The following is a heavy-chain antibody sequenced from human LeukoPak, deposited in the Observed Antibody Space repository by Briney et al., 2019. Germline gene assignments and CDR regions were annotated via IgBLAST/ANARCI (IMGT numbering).Heavy chain of an antibody. CDR3: AKVAREQLVMDY. J-gene: IGHJ4*02. CDR1: GFTFSDYY. CDR2: ISSSGSTI. V-gene: IGHV3-11*04. Sequence: PGGSLRLSCAASGFTFSDYYMSWIRQAPGKGLEWVSYISSSGSTIYYADSVKGRFTISRDNAKNSLYLQMNSLRAEDTAVYYCAKVAREQLVMDYWGQGTLVTVSS. D-gene: IGHD6-13*01.